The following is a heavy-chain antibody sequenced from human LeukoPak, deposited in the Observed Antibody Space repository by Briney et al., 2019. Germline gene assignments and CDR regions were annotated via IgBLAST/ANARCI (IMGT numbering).Heavy chain of an antibody. Sequence: ASVKVSCKASGYTFTGYYMHWVRQAPGQGLEWMGWINPNSGGTNYAQKFQDRVTMTRDTSINTMYMELSSLRSDDTAVYYCARNPPDYGDYVSTETIRETKEERPAFDIWGQGTMVTVSS. D-gene: IGHD4-17*01. CDR1: GYTFTGYY. V-gene: IGHV1-2*02. CDR2: INPNSGGT. J-gene: IGHJ3*02. CDR3: ARNPPDYGDYVSTETIRETKEERPAFDI.